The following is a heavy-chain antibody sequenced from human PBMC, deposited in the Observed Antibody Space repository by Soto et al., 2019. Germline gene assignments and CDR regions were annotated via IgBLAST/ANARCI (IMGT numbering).Heavy chain of an antibody. J-gene: IGHJ4*02. V-gene: IGHV3-21*01. Sequence: TGGSLRLSCAASGFTFSSYSMNWVRQAPGKGLEWVSSISSSSSYIYYADSVKGRFTISRDNAKNSLYLQMNSLRAEDTAVYYCARKLKRITIFGVVAHFDYWGQGTLVTVSS. CDR2: ISSSSSYI. D-gene: IGHD3-3*01. CDR1: GFTFSSYS. CDR3: ARKLKRITIFGVVAHFDY.